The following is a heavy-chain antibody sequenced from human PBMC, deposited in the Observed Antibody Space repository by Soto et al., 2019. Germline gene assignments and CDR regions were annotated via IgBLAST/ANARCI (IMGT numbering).Heavy chain of an antibody. CDR1: GFTFSTYE. CDR3: VRSGYQLLNGMDV. J-gene: IGHJ6*02. CDR2: ISSSVSAI. Sequence: GRSLRLSCAASGFTFSTYEMSWVRQAPGKGPEWVSYISSSVSAIYYAASVEGRFTISRDNAKNSLSLQMNSLRAEDTAVYYCVRSGYQLLNGMDVWGQGTTVTVSS. D-gene: IGHD2-2*01. V-gene: IGHV3-48*03.